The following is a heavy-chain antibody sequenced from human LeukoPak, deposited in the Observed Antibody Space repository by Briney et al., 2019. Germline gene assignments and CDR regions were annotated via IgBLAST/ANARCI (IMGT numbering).Heavy chain of an antibody. D-gene: IGHD5-24*01. CDR3: ARGGGMATIDVDY. V-gene: IGHV4-30-4*08. J-gene: IGHJ4*02. CDR1: GGSISSGDYY. CDR2: IYYSGST. Sequence: PSQTLPLTCTVSGGSISSGDYYWSWIRQPPGKGLEWIGYIYYSGSTYYNPSLKSRVTISVDTSKNQFSLKLSSVTAADTAVYCCARGGGMATIDVDYWGQGTLVTVSS.